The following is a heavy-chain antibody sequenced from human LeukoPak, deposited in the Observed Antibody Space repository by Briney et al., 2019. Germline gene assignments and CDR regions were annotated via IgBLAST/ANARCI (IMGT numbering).Heavy chain of an antibody. CDR3: TTDGVGVEGATYDN. CDR1: GFTFSNHG. CDR2: ISPRGGGT. J-gene: IGHJ4*02. D-gene: IGHD1-26*01. V-gene: IGHV3-23*01. Sequence: GGTLRLSCAASGFTFSNHGMNWVRQAPGKGLEWLSGISPRGGGTYYADSVKGRFTISRDDSKSTLSLQMNSLKTEDTAVYYCTTDGVGVEGATYDNWGQGTLVSVSS.